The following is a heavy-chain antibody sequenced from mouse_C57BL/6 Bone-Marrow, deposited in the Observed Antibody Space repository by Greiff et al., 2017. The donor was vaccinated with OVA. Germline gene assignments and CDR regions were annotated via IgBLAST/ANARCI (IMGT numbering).Heavy chain of an antibody. D-gene: IGHD1-1*01. J-gene: IGHJ4*01. Sequence: VKVVESDAELVKPGASVKISCKVSGYTFTDHTIHWMKQRPEQGLEWIGYIYPRDGSTKYNEKFKGKATLTADKSSSTAYMQLNSLTSEDSAVYFCARKGVVAPGFYAMDYWGQGTSVTVSS. CDR1: GYTFTDHT. V-gene: IGHV1-78*01. CDR3: ARKGVVAPGFYAMDY. CDR2: IYPRDGST.